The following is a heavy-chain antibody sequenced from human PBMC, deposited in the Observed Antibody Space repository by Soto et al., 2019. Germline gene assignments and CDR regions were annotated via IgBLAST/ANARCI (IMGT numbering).Heavy chain of an antibody. Sequence: QVQLQESGPGLVKPSQTLSLTCSVSGGSINSGGYYWTWIRQHPGKGLEWIGNIFYSGSTSYNPSLKSRLTISIDTSKTHFSLRLTSVTAADTAVYYCARNSVSKKIDFWGQGNLVTVSS. CDR2: IFYSGST. V-gene: IGHV4-31*03. D-gene: IGHD1-26*01. CDR1: GGSINSGGYY. J-gene: IGHJ4*02. CDR3: ARNSVSKKIDF.